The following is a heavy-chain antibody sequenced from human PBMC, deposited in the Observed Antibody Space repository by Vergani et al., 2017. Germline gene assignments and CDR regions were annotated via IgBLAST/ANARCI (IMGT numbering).Heavy chain of an antibody. V-gene: IGHV3-33*06. Sequence: QVQLVESGGGVVQPGRSLRLSCAASGFTFSSYGMHWVRQAPGKGLEWVAVIWYDGSNKYYADSVKGRFTISRDNSKNTLYLQMNSLRAEDTAVYYCAKDLWAGGSSWYPFDYWGQGTLVTVSS. CDR1: GFTFSSYG. D-gene: IGHD6-13*01. CDR2: IWYDGSNK. CDR3: AKDLWAGGSSWYPFDY. J-gene: IGHJ4*02.